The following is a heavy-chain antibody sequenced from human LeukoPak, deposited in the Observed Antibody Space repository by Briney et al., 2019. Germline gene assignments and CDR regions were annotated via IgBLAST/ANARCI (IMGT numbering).Heavy chain of an antibody. CDR1: GYTFTGYY. Sequence: ASVTVSCKASGYTFTGYYMHWVRQAPGQGLEWMGWINPNSGGTNYAQKFQGRVTMTRDTSISTAYMELSRLRSDDTAVYYCARGAGYDSSAYYYFDYWGQGTLVTVSS. J-gene: IGHJ4*02. D-gene: IGHD3-22*01. V-gene: IGHV1-2*02. CDR3: ARGAGYDSSAYYYFDY. CDR2: INPNSGGT.